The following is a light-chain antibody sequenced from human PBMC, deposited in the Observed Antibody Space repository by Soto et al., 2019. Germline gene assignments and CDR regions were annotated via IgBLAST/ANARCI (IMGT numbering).Light chain of an antibody. V-gene: IGLV2-14*01. CDR3: SSFTNSILV. Sequence: QSALTQPASVSGSPGQSITISCTGTTSDVGSHNCVSWYQQLPGKAPKLMIYEVTNRPSGTSNRFSGSKSGNTASLTISGLQAEDEADYYCSSFTNSILVFGGGTKVTVL. J-gene: IGLJ3*02. CDR2: EVT. CDR1: TSDVGSHNC.